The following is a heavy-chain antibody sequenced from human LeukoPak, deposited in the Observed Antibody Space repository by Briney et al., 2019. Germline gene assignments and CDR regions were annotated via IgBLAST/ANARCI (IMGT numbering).Heavy chain of an antibody. CDR1: GFTFSSYS. D-gene: IGHD1-14*01. CDR3: ARMRRVGKEDAFDI. CDR2: ISSSSSYI. V-gene: IGHV3-21*01. Sequence: PGGSLRLSCAASGFTFSSYSMNWVRQAPGKGLEWVSSISSSSSYIDYADSVKGRFTISRDNAKNSLYLQMNSLRAEDTAVYYCARMRRVGKEDAFDIWGQGTMVTVSS. J-gene: IGHJ3*02.